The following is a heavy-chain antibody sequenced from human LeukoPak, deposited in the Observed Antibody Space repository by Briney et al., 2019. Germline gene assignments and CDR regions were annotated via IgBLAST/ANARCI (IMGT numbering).Heavy chain of an antibody. J-gene: IGHJ4*02. CDR3: ARAYCSGGSCYGLDY. V-gene: IGHV3-7*01. D-gene: IGHD2-15*01. CDR1: GFTFSSYW. CDR2: IKQDGSEK. Sequence: GGSLRLSCAASGFTFSSYWMSWVRQAPGKGLEWVANIKQDGSEKYYVDSVKGRFTISRDNTKNSLYLQMNSLRAEDTAVYYCARAYCSGGSCYGLDYWGQGTLVTVSS.